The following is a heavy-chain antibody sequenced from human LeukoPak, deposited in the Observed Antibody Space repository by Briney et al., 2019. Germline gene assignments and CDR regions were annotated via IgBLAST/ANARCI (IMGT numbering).Heavy chain of an antibody. Sequence: GASVKVSCKASGYTFTGYYMHWVRQAPGQGLEWMGWINPNSGGTNYAQKFQGRVTMTTDTSTSTAYMELRSLRSDDTAVYYCARAIWRYFDWLPRDLDYWGQGTLVTVSS. CDR2: INPNSGGT. D-gene: IGHD3-9*01. V-gene: IGHV1-2*02. CDR1: GYTFTGYY. CDR3: ARAIWRYFDWLPRDLDY. J-gene: IGHJ4*02.